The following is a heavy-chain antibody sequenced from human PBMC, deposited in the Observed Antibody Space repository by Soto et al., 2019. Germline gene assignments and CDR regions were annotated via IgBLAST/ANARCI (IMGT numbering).Heavy chain of an antibody. D-gene: IGHD3-10*01. CDR3: ALRYGSGSNYYYYGMGV. CDR1: GGTFSSYA. CDR2: IIPIFGTA. Sequence: QVQLVQSGAEVKKPGSSVKVSCKASGGTFSSYAISWVRQAPGQGLEWMGGIIPIFGTATYAQKFQGRVTITADESTSTAYMELSSLRSEDTAVYYCALRYGSGSNYYYYGMGVWGQGTTVTVSS. J-gene: IGHJ6*02. V-gene: IGHV1-69*12.